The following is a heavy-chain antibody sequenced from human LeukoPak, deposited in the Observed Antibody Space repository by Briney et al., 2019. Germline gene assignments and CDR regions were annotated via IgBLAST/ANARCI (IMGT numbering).Heavy chain of an antibody. V-gene: IGHV4-59*02. CDR1: GVSVSSNY. CDR3: ARANPHRNYFDY. Sequence: SETLSLTCTVSGVSVSSNYWSWIRQAPGKGLEWIGYIYYSGSTNYNPSLKSRVTISVDKSKNQFSLKLSSVTAADTAVYYCARANPHRNYFDYWGQGTLVTVSS. J-gene: IGHJ4*02. CDR2: IYYSGST.